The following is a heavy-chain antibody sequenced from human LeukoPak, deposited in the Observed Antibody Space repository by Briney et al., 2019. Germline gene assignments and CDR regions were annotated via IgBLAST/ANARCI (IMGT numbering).Heavy chain of an antibody. V-gene: IGHV3-21*01. D-gene: IGHD6-13*01. CDR1: GFTFSSYS. Sequence: GKSLRLSCAASGFTFSSYSMNWVSQAPGKGLEWVASISSSTSYIYYADSVKGRFTISRDNAKNSLYLQMNSLRDEDTAVYFCASPTGNSSSWYRWYFDLWGRGTLVTVSS. CDR2: ISSSTSYI. J-gene: IGHJ2*01. CDR3: ASPTGNSSSWYRWYFDL.